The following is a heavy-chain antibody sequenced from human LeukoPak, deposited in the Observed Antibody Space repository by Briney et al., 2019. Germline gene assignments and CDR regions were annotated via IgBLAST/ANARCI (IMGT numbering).Heavy chain of an antibody. CDR2: INPNSGGT. CDR1: GYTFTGYY. V-gene: IGHV1-2*02. Sequence: ASVKVSCKASGYTFTGYYMHWVRQAPGQGLEWMEWINPNSGGTNYAQKFQGRVTMTRDTSISTAYMELSRLRSDDTAVYYCARGPYDFWSGYYPRDPFDYWGQGTLVTVSS. D-gene: IGHD3-3*01. J-gene: IGHJ4*02. CDR3: ARGPYDFWSGYYPRDPFDY.